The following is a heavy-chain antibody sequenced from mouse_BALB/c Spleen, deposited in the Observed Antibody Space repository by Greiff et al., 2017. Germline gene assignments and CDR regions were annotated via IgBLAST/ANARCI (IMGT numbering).Heavy chain of an antibody. V-gene: IGHV5-9-4*01. CDR3: ARDTVVAPYAMDY. CDR2: ISSGGSYT. Sequence: EVKLMESGGGLVKPGGSLKLSCAASGFTFSSYAMSWVRQSPEKRLEWVAEISSGGSYTYYPDTVTGRFTISRDNAKNTLYLEMSSLRSEDTAMYYCARDTVVAPYAMDYWGQGTSVTVSS. D-gene: IGHD1-1*01. J-gene: IGHJ4*01. CDR1: GFTFSSYA.